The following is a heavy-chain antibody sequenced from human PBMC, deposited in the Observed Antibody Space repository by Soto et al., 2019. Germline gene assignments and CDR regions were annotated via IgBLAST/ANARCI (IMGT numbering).Heavy chain of an antibody. Sequence: PSETLSLTCTVSGGYYWSWIRQPPGKGLEWIGYIYYSGSTYYNPSLKSRVTISVDTSKNQFSLKLSSVTAADTAVYYCARVSNAYCGGDCYSGFDYWGQGTLVTVSS. CDR3: ARVSNAYCGGDCYSGFDY. CDR2: IYYSGST. V-gene: IGHV4-30-4*01. D-gene: IGHD2-21*02. J-gene: IGHJ4*02. CDR1: GGYY.